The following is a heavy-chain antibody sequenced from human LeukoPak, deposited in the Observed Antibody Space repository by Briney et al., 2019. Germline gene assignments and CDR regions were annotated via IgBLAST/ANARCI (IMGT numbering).Heavy chain of an antibody. Sequence: PGGSLRLSCSGSGFTFSSYAIHWVRQAPGKGPEYVSVINTSGDKTYYADSVKGRFTISRDNSKNTVSPQTSSLRAEDTAMYYCVKDLYKGDTSTWYYFDYWGQGTLVTVSS. CDR3: VKDLYKGDTSTWYYFDY. CDR2: INTSGDKT. CDR1: GFTFSSYA. D-gene: IGHD6-13*01. J-gene: IGHJ4*02. V-gene: IGHV3-64D*06.